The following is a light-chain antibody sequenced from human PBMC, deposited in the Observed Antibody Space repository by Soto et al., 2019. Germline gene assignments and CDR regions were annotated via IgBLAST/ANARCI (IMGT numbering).Light chain of an antibody. CDR3: QQRSNWPPLFT. V-gene: IGKV3-11*01. CDR2: DAS. Sequence: EIVLTQSPATLSLSPGERATLSCRASQSVSSYLAWYQQKPGQAPRLLIYDASSRATGIPARFSGSGSGTGFTLTISSLEPEDFAVYYCQQRSNWPPLFTFGPGTKVDIK. J-gene: IGKJ3*01. CDR1: QSVSSY.